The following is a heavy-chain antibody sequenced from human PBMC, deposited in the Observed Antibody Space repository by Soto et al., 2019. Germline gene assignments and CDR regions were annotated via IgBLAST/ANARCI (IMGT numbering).Heavy chain of an antibody. CDR3: ARARATIAAAAIFDC. CDR1: GGSISTSNW. J-gene: IGHJ4*02. Sequence: TLSLTCAVSGGSISTSNWWGWVRQPPGKGLEWIGEVYRTGSTTYNPSLESRLTISVDKSKNQFSLKLTSVTAADTAVYYCARARATIAAAAIFDCWGQGTLGTVSS. V-gene: IGHV4-4*02. D-gene: IGHD6-13*01. CDR2: VYRTGST.